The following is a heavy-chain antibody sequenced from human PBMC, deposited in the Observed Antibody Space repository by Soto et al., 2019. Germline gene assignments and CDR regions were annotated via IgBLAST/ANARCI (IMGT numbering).Heavy chain of an antibody. V-gene: IGHV4-39*01. D-gene: IGHD2-2*01. CDR3: AKSMPGYGDYYYYGMDV. CDR2: IYYSGST. CDR1: GGSISSSSYY. Sequence: SETLSLTCTVSGGSISSSSYYWGWIRQPPGKGLEWIGSIYYSGSTYYNPSLKSRVTISVDTSKNQFSLKLSSVTAADTAVYYCAKSMPGYGDYYYYGMDVWGQGTTVTVSS. J-gene: IGHJ6*02.